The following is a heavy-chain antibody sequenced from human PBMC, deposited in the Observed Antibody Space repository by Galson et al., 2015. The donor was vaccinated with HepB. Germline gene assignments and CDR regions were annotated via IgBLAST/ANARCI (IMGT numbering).Heavy chain of an antibody. J-gene: IGHJ6*03. Sequence: SGAEVKEPGESLRLSCAASGFRFSTYGMSWVRQAPGKGLEWVSAISGSGANIYYADSVKGRFTISRDNSKNTLSLQMNSLRAEDTAIYYCAKDGVAYAHVYYHMDVWGKGTTVTVSS. V-gene: IGHV3-23*01. CDR2: ISGSGANI. D-gene: IGHD2-8*02. CDR3: AKDGVAYAHVYYHMDV. CDR1: GFRFSTYG.